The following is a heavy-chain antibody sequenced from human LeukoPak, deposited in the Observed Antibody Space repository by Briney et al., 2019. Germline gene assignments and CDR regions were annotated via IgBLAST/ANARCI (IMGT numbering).Heavy chain of an antibody. J-gene: IGHJ3*02. D-gene: IGHD3-22*01. CDR3: ARVDDSSEAFDI. V-gene: IGHV3-21*01. CDR2: ISSSSSYI. Sequence: PGGSLRLSCAASGFTFSSYSMNWVRQAPGKGLEWVSSISSSSSYIYYADSVKGRFTISRDNAKSSLYLQMNSLRAEDTAVYYCARVDDSSEAFDIWGQGTMVTVSS. CDR1: GFTFSSYS.